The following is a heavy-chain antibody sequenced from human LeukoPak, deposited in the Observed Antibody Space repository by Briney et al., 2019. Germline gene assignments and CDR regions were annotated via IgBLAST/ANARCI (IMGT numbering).Heavy chain of an antibody. V-gene: IGHV3-48*03. Sequence: GGSLRLSCAASGFTLSSYEMNWVRQAPGKGLEWVSYISSSGSTIYYADSVKGRFTISRYNAKNSLYLQINSLRAEDTAVYYCASGVTIFGVVRFDYWGQGTLVTVSS. CDR1: GFTLSSYE. CDR2: ISSSGSTI. CDR3: ASGVTIFGVVRFDY. J-gene: IGHJ4*02. D-gene: IGHD3-3*01.